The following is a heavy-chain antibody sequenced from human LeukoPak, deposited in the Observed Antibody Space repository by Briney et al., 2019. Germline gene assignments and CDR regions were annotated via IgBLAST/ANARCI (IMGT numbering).Heavy chain of an antibody. CDR3: ARGLFASGSYYNFFDY. CDR1: GFTVSSKY. V-gene: IGHV3-66*01. CDR2: MFNGGST. D-gene: IGHD3-10*01. Sequence: QPGGSLRLSCAASGFTVSSKYMSWVRQAPGKGLEWVSVMFNGGSTYYADSVKGRFTISTDNSKNMLYLQMNSLRAEDTAVYYCARGLFASGSYYNFFDYWAQGTLVTVSS. J-gene: IGHJ4*02.